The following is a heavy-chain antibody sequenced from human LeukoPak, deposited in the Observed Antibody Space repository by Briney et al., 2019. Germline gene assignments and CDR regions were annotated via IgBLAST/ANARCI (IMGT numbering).Heavy chain of an antibody. CDR3: ARDVVDSLIAAAGNSHNWFDP. D-gene: IGHD6-13*01. V-gene: IGHV4-31*03. J-gene: IGHJ5*02. Sequence: SETLSLTCTVSGGSISSGGYYWSWIRQHPGKGLEWIGYIYYSGSTYYNPSLKSRVTISVDTSKNQFSLKLSSVTAADTAVYYCARDVVDSLIAAAGNSHNWFDPWGQGTLVTVSS. CDR2: IYYSGST. CDR1: GGSISSGGYY.